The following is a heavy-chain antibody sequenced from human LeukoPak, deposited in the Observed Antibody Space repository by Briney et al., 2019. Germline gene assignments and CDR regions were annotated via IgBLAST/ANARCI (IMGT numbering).Heavy chain of an antibody. CDR2: IYHSGST. CDR1: GYSISSGYY. J-gene: IGHJ4*02. D-gene: IGHD5-18*01. CDR3: ARYDVDTAMAFCFDY. V-gene: IGHV4-38-2*02. Sequence: PSETLSLTCTVSGYSISSGYYWGWIRQPPGKGLEWIGSIYHSGSTYYNPSLKSRVTISVDTSKNQFSLKLSSVTAADTAVYYCARYDVDTAMAFCFDYWGQGTLVTVSS.